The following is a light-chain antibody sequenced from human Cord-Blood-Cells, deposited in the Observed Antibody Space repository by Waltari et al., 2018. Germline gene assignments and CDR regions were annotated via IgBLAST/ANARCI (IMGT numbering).Light chain of an antibody. J-gene: IGKJ1*01. CDR3: QQYGSSPWT. CDR1: QSVSSSY. CDR2: GAS. Sequence: LSPGERATLSCRASQSVSSSYLAWYQQKPGQAPRLLIYGASSRATGIPDRFSGSGSGTDFTLTISRLEPEDFVVYYCQQYGSSPWTFGQGTKVEIK. V-gene: IGKV3-20*01.